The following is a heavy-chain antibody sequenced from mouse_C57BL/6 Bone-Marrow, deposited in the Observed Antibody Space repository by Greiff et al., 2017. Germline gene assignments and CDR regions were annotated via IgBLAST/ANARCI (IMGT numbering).Heavy chain of an antibody. V-gene: IGHV1-66*01. CDR1: GYSFTSYY. J-gene: IGHJ3*01. CDR3: LDGTWFAY. D-gene: IGHD2-1*01. CDR2: IYPGSGNT. Sequence: QVQLQQSGPELVKPGASVKISCKASGYSFTSYYIHWVKQRPGQGLEWIGWIYPGSGNTKYNEKFKGQATLTADTSSSTAYMQLSSLTSEDSAVYYCLDGTWFAYWGQGTLVTVSA.